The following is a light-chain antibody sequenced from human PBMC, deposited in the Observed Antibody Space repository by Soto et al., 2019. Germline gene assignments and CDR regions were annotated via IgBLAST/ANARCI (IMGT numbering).Light chain of an antibody. V-gene: IGKV1-5*03. Sequence: DIQMTQSPSILSASVADRVTITCRATQSISSWLAWYQQRPGKAPNLLIHTASTLKSGVPSRFSANGSGTEFTLTISSRQPDDFAVYYCQHYDFSSGLTFGGGTRVEI. CDR2: TAS. CDR1: QSISSW. J-gene: IGKJ4*01. CDR3: QHYDFSSGLT.